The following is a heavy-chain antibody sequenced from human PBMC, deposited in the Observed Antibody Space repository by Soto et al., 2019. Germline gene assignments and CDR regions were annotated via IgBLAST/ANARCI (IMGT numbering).Heavy chain of an antibody. CDR3: ARDSQGLWFDP. CDR1: GCSISSGGYS. CDR2: IYHSGST. V-gene: IGHV4-30-2*05. J-gene: IGHJ5*02. Sequence: PSETLSLTCAVSGCSISSGGYSWSWIRQPPGKGLEWIGYIYHSGSTYYNPSLKSRVTISVDTSKNQFSLKLSSVTAADTAVYYCARDSQGLWFDPWGQGTLVTVSS.